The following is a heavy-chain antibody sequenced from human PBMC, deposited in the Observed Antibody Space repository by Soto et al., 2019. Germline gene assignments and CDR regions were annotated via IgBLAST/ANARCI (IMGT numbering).Heavy chain of an antibody. CDR3: ARGLGGSGSYWNLDAFDI. D-gene: IGHD3-10*01. J-gene: IGHJ3*02. Sequence: QVQLQESGPGLVKPSGTLSLTCAVSSGSISSSNWWSWVRQPPGKGLEWIGEIYHSGSTNYNPSLKSRVNISVDKSKNQFSLKLSSVTAADTAVYYCARGLGGSGSYWNLDAFDIWGQGTMVTVSS. CDR2: IYHSGST. CDR1: SGSISSSNW. V-gene: IGHV4-4*02.